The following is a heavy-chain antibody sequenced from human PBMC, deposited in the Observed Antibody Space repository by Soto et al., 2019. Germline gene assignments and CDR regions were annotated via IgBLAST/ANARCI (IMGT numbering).Heavy chain of an antibody. CDR2: INHRGST. CDR3: ARGLRQVAATWYYYYGMEV. CDR1: GGSFSGYY. V-gene: IGHV4-34*01. D-gene: IGHD2-15*01. Sequence: PSETLSLTCAVYGGSFSGYYWSWIRQPPGKGLEWIGEINHRGSTNYNPSLKSRVTISVDTSKNQFSLKLSSVTAAYTAGYYCARGLRQVAATWYYYYGMEVWGQGNTV. J-gene: IGHJ6*02.